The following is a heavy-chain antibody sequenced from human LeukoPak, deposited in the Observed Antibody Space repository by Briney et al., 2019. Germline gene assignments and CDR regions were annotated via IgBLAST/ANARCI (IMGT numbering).Heavy chain of an antibody. CDR1: GFTFSSNA. D-gene: IGHD3-9*01. J-gene: IGHJ4*02. V-gene: IGHV3-23*01. CDR2: VSVSADST. Sequence: PGGSLRLSCAASGFTFSSNAMSWVRQALGKGLEWVSAVSVSADSTYYADSVKGRFTISRDNSRNMVYLQMNSLRAEDTAIYYCAKASPYYDVLTGYYYYFDYWGQGTLVTVSS. CDR3: AKASPYYDVLTGYYYYFDY.